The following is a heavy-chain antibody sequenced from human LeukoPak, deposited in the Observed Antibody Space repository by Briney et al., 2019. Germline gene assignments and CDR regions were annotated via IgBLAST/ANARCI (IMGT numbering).Heavy chain of an antibody. Sequence: ASVKLSCKAAGYTVTGYYINSVRQSPRQGLEWRGGIQPNRCDSTSYAKKFQGRVTMTRATSTSTFNMQLTRLRYEATTVYSAARQWLFPYYYMDVWGKGTTVTISS. V-gene: IGHV1-2*02. CDR3: ARQWLFPYYYMDV. D-gene: IGHD3-22*01. J-gene: IGHJ6*03. CDR2: IQPNRCDST. CDR1: GYTVTGYY.